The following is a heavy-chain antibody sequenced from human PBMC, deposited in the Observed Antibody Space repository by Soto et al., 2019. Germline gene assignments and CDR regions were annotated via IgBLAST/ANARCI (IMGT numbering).Heavy chain of an antibody. CDR3: AKVDIVVVVAATCLDY. CDR2: ISGSGGST. V-gene: IGHV3-23*01. D-gene: IGHD2-15*01. CDR1: GFTFSSYA. Sequence: GGSLRLSCAASGFTFSSYAMSWVRQAPGKGLEWVSAISGSGGSTYYADSVKGRFTISRDNSKNTLYLQMNSLRAEDTAVYYCAKVDIVVVVAATCLDYWGQGTLVTVSS. J-gene: IGHJ4*02.